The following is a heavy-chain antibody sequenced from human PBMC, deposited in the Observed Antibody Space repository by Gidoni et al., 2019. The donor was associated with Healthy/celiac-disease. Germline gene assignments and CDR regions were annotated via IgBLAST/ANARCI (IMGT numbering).Heavy chain of an antibody. CDR3: ARDRGVRAYYYYGMDV. Sequence: QVQLQESGPGLVKPSQTLSLTCTVSGGSISSGGYYWSWIRQHPGKGLEWIGYIYYSGSTYYNPSLKSRVTISVDTSKNQFSLKLSSVTAADTAVYYCARDRGVRAYYYYGMDVWGQGTTVTVSS. V-gene: IGHV4-31*03. CDR1: GGSISSGGYY. D-gene: IGHD3-10*01. CDR2: IYYSGST. J-gene: IGHJ6*02.